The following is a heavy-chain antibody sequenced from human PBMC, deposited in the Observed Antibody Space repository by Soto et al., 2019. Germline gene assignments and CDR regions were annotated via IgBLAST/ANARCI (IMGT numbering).Heavy chain of an antibody. CDR2: ISYSGST. J-gene: IGHJ4*02. CDR1: GGSMSSYY. CDR3: ARADPDASVGY. V-gene: IGHV4-59*01. D-gene: IGHD2-15*01. Sequence: SETLSLTCTVSGGSMSSYYWTWLRQSPGRGLEWIGYISYSGSTYYNPSLKSRVTISADTSKNQFSLRMNSMVAADTAVYYCARADPDASVGYWGQGTLVTVSS.